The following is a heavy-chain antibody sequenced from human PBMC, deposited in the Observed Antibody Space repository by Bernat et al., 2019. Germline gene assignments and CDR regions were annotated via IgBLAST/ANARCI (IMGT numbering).Heavy chain of an antibody. V-gene: IGHV3-48*03. J-gene: IGHJ6*03. CDR2: ISSSGSTI. CDR3: ARGRTIFGVVNYYYYYYMDV. Sequence: EVQLVESGGGLVQPGGSLRLSCAASGFTFSSYEMNWVRQAPGKGLEWVSYISSSGSTIYYADSVKGRFTISRDNAKNSLYLQMNSLRAEDTAVYYCARGRTIFGVVNYYYYYYMDVWGKGTTVTVS. D-gene: IGHD3-3*01. CDR1: GFTFSSYE.